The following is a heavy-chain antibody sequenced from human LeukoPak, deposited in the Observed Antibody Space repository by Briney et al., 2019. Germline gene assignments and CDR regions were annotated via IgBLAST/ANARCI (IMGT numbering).Heavy chain of an antibody. CDR2: ISWNSGSI. D-gene: IGHD1-26*01. Sequence: PGGSLRLSCAASGLTFDDYAMHWVRQAPGKGLKWVSGISWNSGSIGYADSVKGRFTISRDNAKNSLYLQMNSLRAEDMALYYCAKDKDSGSYSGFYYFDYWGQGTQVTVSS. J-gene: IGHJ4*02. V-gene: IGHV3-9*03. CDR3: AKDKDSGSYSGFYYFDY. CDR1: GLTFDDYA.